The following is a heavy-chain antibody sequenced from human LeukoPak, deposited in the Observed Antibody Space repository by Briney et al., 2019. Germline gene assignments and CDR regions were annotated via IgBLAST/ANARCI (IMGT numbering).Heavy chain of an antibody. CDR2: IYYSGST. V-gene: IGHV4-39*07. Sequence: SETLSLTCTVSGGSISSSSYYWGWIRQPPGKELEWIGSIYYSGSTYYNPSLKSRVTISVDTSKNQFSLKLSSVTAADTAVYYCARLTRVGATTGFDYWGQGTLVTVSS. CDR1: GGSISSSSYY. CDR3: ARLTRVGATTGFDY. D-gene: IGHD1-26*01. J-gene: IGHJ4*02.